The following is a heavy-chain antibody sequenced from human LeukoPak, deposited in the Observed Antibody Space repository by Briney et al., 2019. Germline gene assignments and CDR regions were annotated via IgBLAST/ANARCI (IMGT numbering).Heavy chain of an antibody. CDR3: AKGRRVYYYYYMDV. J-gene: IGHJ6*03. D-gene: IGHD6-6*01. Sequence: GGPLRLSCAASGFTFSSYAMSWVRQAPGKGLEWVSAISGSGGSTYYADSVKGRFTISRDNSKNTLYPQTNSLRAEDTAVYYCAKGRRVYYYYYMDVWGKGTTVTVSS. CDR1: GFTFSSYA. CDR2: ISGSGGST. V-gene: IGHV3-23*01.